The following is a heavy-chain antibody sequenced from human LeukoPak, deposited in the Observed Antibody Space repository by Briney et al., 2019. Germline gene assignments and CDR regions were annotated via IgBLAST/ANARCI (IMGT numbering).Heavy chain of an antibody. CDR3: STPWYYYDNNAFDI. D-gene: IGHD3-22*01. J-gene: IGHJ3*02. V-gene: IGHV3-15*01. CDR1: GFTFNNAW. CDR2: IKSKSYGGTT. Sequence: GGSLRLSCAASGFTFNNAWMSWVRQAPGKGLEWVGRIKSKSYGGTTDYAAPVKGRFTISRDDSTNTLYLQMNSLKTEDTAVYYCSTPWYYYDNNAFDIWGQGTLVTVSS.